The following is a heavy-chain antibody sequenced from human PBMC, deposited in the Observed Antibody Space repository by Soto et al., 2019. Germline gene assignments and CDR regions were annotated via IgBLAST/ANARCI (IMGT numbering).Heavy chain of an antibody. CDR3: ARGNLPIVVVPAAIDY. CDR1: GFTFSSYW. Sequence: GGSLRLSCEASGFTFSSYWMHWVRQTPGKGLEWVSRINTDGSTTNYADSVKGRFTISRDNAKNTLYLQMNGLRVEDTAVFYCARGNLPIVVVPAAIDYWGQGTQVTVSS. CDR2: INTDGSTT. V-gene: IGHV3-74*01. J-gene: IGHJ4*02. D-gene: IGHD2-2*01.